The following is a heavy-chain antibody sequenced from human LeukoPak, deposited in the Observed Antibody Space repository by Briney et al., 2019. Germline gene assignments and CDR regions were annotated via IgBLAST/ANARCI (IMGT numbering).Heavy chain of an antibody. J-gene: IGHJ4*02. Sequence: GGSLRLSCAASGFTFSSYSMNWVRQAPGKGREWVSYISSSSSTIYYADSVKGRFTISRDNAKNSLYLQMNSLRAEDTAVYYCARESRRYCSSTSCYSVYWGQGTLVTVSS. D-gene: IGHD2-2*01. V-gene: IGHV3-48*01. CDR1: GFTFSSYS. CDR3: ARESRRYCSSTSCYSVY. CDR2: ISSSSSTI.